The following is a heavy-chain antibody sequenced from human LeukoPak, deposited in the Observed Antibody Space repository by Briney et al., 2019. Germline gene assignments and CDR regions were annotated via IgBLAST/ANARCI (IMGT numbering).Heavy chain of an antibody. CDR1: GVTFSNTW. CDR2: IQSKTDGGTT. CDR3: ATLTVRGVSNI. J-gene: IGHJ4*02. V-gene: IGHV3-15*01. D-gene: IGHD3-10*01. Sequence: GGSLRLSCAASGVTFSNTWMNWVRQAPGKGQEWVGRIQSKTDGGTTEYAAPVKGRFTISRDDSKTTLYLQMNSLKTEDTAVYYCATLTVRGVSNIWGQGTLVTVSS.